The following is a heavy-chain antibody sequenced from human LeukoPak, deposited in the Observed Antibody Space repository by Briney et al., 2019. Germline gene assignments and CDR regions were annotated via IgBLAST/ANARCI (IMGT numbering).Heavy chain of an antibody. J-gene: IGHJ4*02. V-gene: IGHV3-66*01. Sequence: PGGSLRLSCAASGFTVSSNYMSWVRQAPGKGLEWVSVIYSGGNTFYADSVKGRFTISRDNSKNTLYLQMNSLRAEDTAVYYCARVAYIYGYSQAFDYWGQGTLVTVSS. CDR1: GFTVSSNY. D-gene: IGHD5-18*01. CDR3: ARVAYIYGYSQAFDY. CDR2: IYSGGNT.